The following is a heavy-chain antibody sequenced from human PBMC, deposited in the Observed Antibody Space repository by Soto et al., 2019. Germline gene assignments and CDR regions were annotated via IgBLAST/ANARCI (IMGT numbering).Heavy chain of an antibody. CDR1: GGSISPYY. D-gene: IGHD1-26*01. CDR2: IYYAGTT. Sequence: SETLSLTCTVSGGSISPYYWSWIRQPPGKGLEWVGYIYYAGTTSYNPSLKSRVTLSVDTSKNQFSLKLSSVTAADTAVYYCARLGGSYAVPHFDYWGQGTLVTVSS. J-gene: IGHJ4*02. V-gene: IGHV4-59*08. CDR3: ARLGGSYAVPHFDY.